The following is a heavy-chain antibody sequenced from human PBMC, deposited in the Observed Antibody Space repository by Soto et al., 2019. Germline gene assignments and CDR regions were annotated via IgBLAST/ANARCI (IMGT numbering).Heavy chain of an antibody. J-gene: IGHJ4*02. V-gene: IGHV2-5*02. D-gene: IGHD3-16*01. Sequence: QITLKESGPTLVRPTQTLTLTCTVSGFSIDTSGVGVGWIRQPPGKAPEWLALIYWDDDKRYSPSLKNRLTITKDTSKNQVVLTVTNMDPVDTVTYYCARALGSWGAYYFDHWGQGTLVTVSS. CDR3: ARALGSWGAYYFDH. CDR1: GFSIDTSGVG. CDR2: IYWDDDK.